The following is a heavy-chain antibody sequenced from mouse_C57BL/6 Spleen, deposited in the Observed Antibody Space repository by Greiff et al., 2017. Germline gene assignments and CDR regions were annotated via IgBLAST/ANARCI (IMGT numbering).Heavy chain of an antibody. CDR3: ARLYDYGLDY. Sequence: EVKLMESGGGLVKPGGSLKLSCAASGFTFSSYAMSWVRQTPEKRLEWVATISDGGSYTYYPDNVKGRFTISRDNAKNNLYLQMSHLKSEDTAMYYCARLYDYGLDYWGQGTTLTVSS. CDR1: GFTFSSYA. D-gene: IGHD2-4*01. CDR2: ISDGGSYT. V-gene: IGHV5-4*03. J-gene: IGHJ2*01.